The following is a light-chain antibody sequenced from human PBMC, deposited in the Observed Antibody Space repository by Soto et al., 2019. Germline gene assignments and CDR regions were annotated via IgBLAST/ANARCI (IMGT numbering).Light chain of an antibody. CDR1: QSVSSSY. Sequence: EIVLTQSPGTLSLSPGERATLSCRASQSVSSSYLAWYQPKPGKAPRLLIYGASRRATGIPDRFSGSGSGTDFTLTISRLVPEDLAVYYCHQDDSSRRTFGQGTKVEIK. CDR3: HQDDSSRRT. J-gene: IGKJ1*01. CDR2: GAS. V-gene: IGKV3-20*01.